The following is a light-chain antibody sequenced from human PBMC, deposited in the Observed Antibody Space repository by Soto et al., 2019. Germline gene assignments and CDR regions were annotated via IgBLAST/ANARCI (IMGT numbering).Light chain of an antibody. CDR1: SRDVGGYYY. CDR3: SSYTSSRTVV. Sequence: QSALTQPASVSGSPGQSITISCSGTSRDVGGYYYVSWYQHHPGRAPKLMIYDVTNRPSGVSIRFSGSKSGNTASLTISGLQAEDEAHYYCSSYTSSRTVVFGGGTKVTVL. CDR2: DVT. V-gene: IGLV2-14*03. J-gene: IGLJ2*01.